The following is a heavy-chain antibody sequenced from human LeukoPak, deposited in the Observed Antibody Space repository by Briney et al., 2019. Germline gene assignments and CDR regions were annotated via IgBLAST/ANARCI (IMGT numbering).Heavy chain of an antibody. V-gene: IGHV1-69*13. CDR3: ARGGDIVVVVDQYYFDY. CDR1: GGTFSSYA. D-gene: IGHD2-15*01. CDR2: IIPIFGTA. Sequence: ASVKVSCKASGGTFSSYAISWVRQAPGQGLEWMGGIIPIFGTANYAQKFQGRVTITADESTSTAYMELSSLRSEDTAVYYCARGGDIVVVVDQYYFDYWGQGTLVTVSS. J-gene: IGHJ4*02.